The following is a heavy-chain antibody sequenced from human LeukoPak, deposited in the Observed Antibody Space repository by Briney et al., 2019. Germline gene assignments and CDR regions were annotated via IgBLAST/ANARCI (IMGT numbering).Heavy chain of an antibody. J-gene: IGHJ4*02. Sequence: SETLSLTCSVSGVSISSSSYYWGWIRQPPGKGLEWIGSIYYSGSTYYNPSLKSRVTISVDTSKNQFSLKLSSVTAADTAVYYCARKQLGIDYWGQGTLVTVSS. CDR1: GVSISSSSYY. V-gene: IGHV4-39*01. D-gene: IGHD6-6*01. CDR3: ARKQLGIDY. CDR2: IYYSGST.